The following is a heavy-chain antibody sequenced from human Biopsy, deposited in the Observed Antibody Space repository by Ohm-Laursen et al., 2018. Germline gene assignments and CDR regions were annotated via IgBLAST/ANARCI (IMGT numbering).Heavy chain of an antibody. CDR3: ARIAAAGWDDY. V-gene: IGHV1-18*01. J-gene: IGHJ4*02. D-gene: IGHD6-25*01. CDR2: INTYNGNT. Sequence: ASVKVSCNASGYTFTSYGISWVRQAPGQGLEWMGWINTYNGNTNYAQKFQGRITMTIDAATSTGYMDLRSLKSDDTAVYYCARIAAAGWDDYWGQGTLVTVSS. CDR1: GYTFTSYG.